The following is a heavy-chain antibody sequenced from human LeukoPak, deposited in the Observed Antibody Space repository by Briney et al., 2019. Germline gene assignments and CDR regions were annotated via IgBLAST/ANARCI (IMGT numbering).Heavy chain of an antibody. V-gene: IGHV1-8*03. J-gene: IGHJ4*02. D-gene: IGHD3-10*01. CDR2: MNPNSGDT. CDR3: ARTYYYGSGPPR. Sequence: ASVKVSCKASGYTFTSYDINWVRQATGQGLEWMGWMNPNSGDTAYAHKFQGRVTITRNTSISTAYMELSSLRSEDTAVYYCARTYYYGSGPPRWGQGTLVTVSS. CDR1: GYTFTSYD.